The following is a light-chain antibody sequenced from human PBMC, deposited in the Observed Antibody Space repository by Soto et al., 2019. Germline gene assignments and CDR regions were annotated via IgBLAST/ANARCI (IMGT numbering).Light chain of an antibody. CDR1: SSDVGSYSR. CDR3: SSYTSSSTYV. Sequence: QSVLTQPPSVSGSPGQSVTLSCTGTSSDVGSYSRVSWYQQPPGTAPKVMIYDVSNRPSGVPDRFSGSKSGNTASLTISGLQAEDESDYYCSSYTSSSTYVFGTGTKVTVL. CDR2: DVS. V-gene: IGLV2-18*02. J-gene: IGLJ1*01.